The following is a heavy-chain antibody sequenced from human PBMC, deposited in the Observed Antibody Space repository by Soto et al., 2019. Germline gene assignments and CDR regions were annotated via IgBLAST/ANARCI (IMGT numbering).Heavy chain of an antibody. CDR3: ARVTIYYDSSGPFDY. CDR2: ISYDGSNK. J-gene: IGHJ4*02. V-gene: IGHV3-30-3*01. CDR1: GFTFSSYA. D-gene: IGHD3-22*01. Sequence: QVQLVESGGGVVQPGRSLRLSCAASGFTFSSYAMHWVRQAPGKGLEWVAVISYDGSNKYYADSVKGRFTISRDNSKNTLYLQMNSLRAEDTAVYYCARVTIYYDSSGPFDYWGQGTLVTVSS.